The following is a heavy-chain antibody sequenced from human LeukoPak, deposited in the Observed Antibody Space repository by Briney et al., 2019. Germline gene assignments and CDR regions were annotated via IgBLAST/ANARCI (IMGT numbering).Heavy chain of an antibody. J-gene: IGHJ3*01. CDR3: ARRGHYDAYRV. CDR1: GHTFSISW. Sequence: GESLKISCKGSGHTFSISWIGWVRQKPGEGLEWMGIIYVGDSDTRYNPSFQGQVTISADRSTSTAYLQWSSLKSSDTAIYYYARRGHYDAYRVWGQGTLVSVSS. CDR2: IYVGDSDT. V-gene: IGHV5-51*01. D-gene: IGHD2-21*02.